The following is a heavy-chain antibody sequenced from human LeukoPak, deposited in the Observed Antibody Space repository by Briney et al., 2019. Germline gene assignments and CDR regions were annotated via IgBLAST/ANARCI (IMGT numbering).Heavy chain of an antibody. CDR3: ARAFPPLRTSAAGDY. CDR2: ISGSSSHR. D-gene: IGHD6-25*01. J-gene: IGHJ4*02. CDR1: GFSFSDYD. V-gene: IGHV3-21*06. Sequence: AGGSLRLSCTASGFSFSDYDMNWVRQAPGKGLEWVSSISGSSSHRYYADSAKGRFTISRDNAKNSLYLQMNSLRAEGTAVYYCARAFPPLRTSAAGDYWGQGTLVTVSS.